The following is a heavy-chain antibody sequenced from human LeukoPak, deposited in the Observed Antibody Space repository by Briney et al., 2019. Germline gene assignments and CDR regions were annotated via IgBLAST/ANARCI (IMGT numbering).Heavy chain of an antibody. V-gene: IGHV3-21*04. D-gene: IGHD3-22*01. CDR1: GFTFSSYN. J-gene: IGHJ4*02. Sequence: PGGSLRLSCAASGFTFSSYNIHWVRQAPGKGLEWVSYISSSGSYIHYIDSVKGRFTISRDNAKNLLYLQMNSLRAEDTAVYYCAKGGDSSGYYYWDYWGQGTLVTVSS. CDR3: AKGGDSSGYYYWDY. CDR2: ISSSGSYI.